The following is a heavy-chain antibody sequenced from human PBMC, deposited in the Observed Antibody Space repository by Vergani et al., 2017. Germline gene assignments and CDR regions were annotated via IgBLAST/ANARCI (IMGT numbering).Heavy chain of an antibody. Sequence: QVQLVQSGSELKKPGASVKISCKTSGYTFSSYVINWVRQAPGRGLEWMGWINTNIGTPTYVQGFTGRFVFSLDSSVTTAFVQITSLKAEDTAVYYCARNGFGDYGNCDFWGQGTLVTVSS. CDR2: INTNIGTP. V-gene: IGHV7-4-1*02. D-gene: IGHD4-17*01. CDR3: ARNGFGDYGNCDF. CDR1: GYTFSSYV. J-gene: IGHJ4*02.